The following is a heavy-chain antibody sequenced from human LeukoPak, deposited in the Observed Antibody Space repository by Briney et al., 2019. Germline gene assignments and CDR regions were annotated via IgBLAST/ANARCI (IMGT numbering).Heavy chain of an antibody. J-gene: IGHJ4*02. CDR2: IYYSGST. CDR3: ARAPPTYSYGPGSYGFDY. Sequence: PSETLSLTCTLSGGSISTYYWSWIRQPPGKGLEWIGYIYYSGSTNYNPSLKSRVTISVDTSKNQFALKLSSVTAADTAGDYCARAPPTYSYGPGSYGFDYWGQGTLFTVSS. CDR1: GGSISTYY. V-gene: IGHV4-59*12. D-gene: IGHD3-10*01.